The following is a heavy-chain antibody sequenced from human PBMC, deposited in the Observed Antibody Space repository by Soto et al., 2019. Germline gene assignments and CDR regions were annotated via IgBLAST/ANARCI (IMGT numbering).Heavy chain of an antibody. D-gene: IGHD6-6*01. CDR1: GGSISSSSYY. V-gene: IGHV4-39*01. CDR3: ARTNSIAARGPVDY. Sequence: QLQLQESGPGLVKPSETLSLTCTVSGGSISSSSYYWGWIRQPPGKGLEWIGSIYYSGSTYYNPSLKSRVTISVDTSKNQFSLKLSSVTAADTAVYYCARTNSIAARGPVDYWGQGTLVTVSS. J-gene: IGHJ4*02. CDR2: IYYSGST.